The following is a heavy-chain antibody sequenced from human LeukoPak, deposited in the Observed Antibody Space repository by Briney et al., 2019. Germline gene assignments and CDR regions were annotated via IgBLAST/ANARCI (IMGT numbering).Heavy chain of an antibody. CDR1: GFTFSSYS. J-gene: IGHJ4*02. Sequence: PGGSLRLSRAASGFTFSSYSMNWVRQAPGKGLEWVSSISTSSTYIYYADSVKGRFTISRDKAKSSLYLQMNSLRAEDTAVYYCARDLTTVTTAVFAYWGQGTLVTVSS. CDR3: ARDLTTVTTAVFAY. D-gene: IGHD4-11*01. CDR2: ISTSSTYI. V-gene: IGHV3-21*06.